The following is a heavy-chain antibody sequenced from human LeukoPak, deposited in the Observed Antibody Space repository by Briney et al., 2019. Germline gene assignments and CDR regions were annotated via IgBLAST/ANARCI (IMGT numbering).Heavy chain of an antibody. J-gene: IGHJ3*02. CDR3: AREADSPKGFHAVDI. Sequence: MPSETLSLTCTVSGGSISSSSYYWGWIRQPPGKGLEWIGSIYYSGSTYYNPSLKSRVTISVDTSKNQFSLKLSSVTAADTAVYYCAREADSPKGFHAVDIWGQGTMVSVSS. V-gene: IGHV4-39*07. CDR1: GGSISSSSYY. CDR2: IYYSGST. D-gene: IGHD3-22*01.